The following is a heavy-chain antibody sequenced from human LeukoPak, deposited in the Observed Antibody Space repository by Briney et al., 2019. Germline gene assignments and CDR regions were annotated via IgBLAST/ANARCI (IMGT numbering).Heavy chain of an antibody. Sequence: ASVKVSCKASGYTFTSYGISWVRQAPGQGLEWMGWINPNSGGTNYAQKFQGRVTMTRDTSISTAYMELSRLRSDDTAVYYCARERFLEWFNDYWGQGTLVTVSS. CDR1: GYTFTSYG. CDR3: ARERFLEWFNDY. J-gene: IGHJ4*02. V-gene: IGHV1-2*02. CDR2: INPNSGGT. D-gene: IGHD3-3*01.